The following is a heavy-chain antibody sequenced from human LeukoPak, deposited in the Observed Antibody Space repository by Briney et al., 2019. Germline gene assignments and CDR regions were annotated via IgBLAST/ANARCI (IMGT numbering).Heavy chain of an antibody. CDR1: GGSISNYY. J-gene: IGHJ4*02. CDR2: ISYSGST. Sequence: PSGTLSLTCTVSGGSISNYYWSWIRQPPGKGLEWIGFISYSGSTNYNPSLKSRVTISVDTSKSQFSLKPSSVTAADTAVYYCARHYYGSGNYSVDFDYWGQGTLVTVSS. CDR3: ARHYYGSGNYSVDFDY. V-gene: IGHV4-59*08. D-gene: IGHD3-10*01.